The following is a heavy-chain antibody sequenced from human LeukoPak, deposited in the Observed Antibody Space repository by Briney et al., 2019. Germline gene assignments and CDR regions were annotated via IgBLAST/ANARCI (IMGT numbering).Heavy chain of an antibody. V-gene: IGHV1-69*05. CDR3: AGGVSAAGTRNYYYYMDV. J-gene: IGHJ6*03. Sequence: RWASVKVSCKASGGTFSRYAISWVRQAPGQGLEWMGGIIPIFGTANYAQKFQGRVTITTDESTSTAYMELSSLRSEDTAVYYCAGGVSAAGTRNYYYYMDVWGKGTTVTVSS. CDR2: IIPIFGTA. CDR1: GGTFSRYA. D-gene: IGHD6-13*01.